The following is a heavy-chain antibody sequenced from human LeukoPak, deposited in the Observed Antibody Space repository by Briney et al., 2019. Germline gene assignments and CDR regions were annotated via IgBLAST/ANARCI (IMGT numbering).Heavy chain of an antibody. V-gene: IGHV4-39*01. CDR1: GGSISSSSYY. CDR3: ARRPEQWLVKEGYFDY. J-gene: IGHJ4*02. D-gene: IGHD6-19*01. Sequence: SETLSLTRTVSGGSISSSSYYWGWIRQPPGKGLEWIGSIYYSGSTYYNPSLKSRVTISVDTSKNQFSLKLSSVTAADTAVYYCARRPEQWLVKEGYFDYWGQGTLVTVSS. CDR2: IYYSGST.